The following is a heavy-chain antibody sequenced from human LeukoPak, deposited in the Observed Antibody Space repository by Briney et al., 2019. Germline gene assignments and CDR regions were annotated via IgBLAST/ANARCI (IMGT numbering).Heavy chain of an antibody. J-gene: IGHJ6*03. CDR2: IKEDGSEK. CDR1: GFTFSSYW. V-gene: IGHV3-7*01. D-gene: IGHD5-24*01. CDR3: ASDTISYMDV. Sequence: GGSLRLSCAASGFTFSSYWMSWVRQAPGKGLEWVANIKEDGSEKRDVDSVKGRFTISRDNAKNSLYLQMNSLRAEDTAVYYCASDTISYMDVWGKGTTVTVSS.